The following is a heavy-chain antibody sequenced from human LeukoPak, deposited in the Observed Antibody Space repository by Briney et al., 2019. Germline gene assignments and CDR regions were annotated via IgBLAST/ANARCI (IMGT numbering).Heavy chain of an antibody. CDR2: IYTSGST. J-gene: IGHJ6*03. CDR3: ARDKPDYGDYSTSPAYYMDV. Sequence: SETLSLTCAVYGGSFSGYYWSWIRQPAGKGLEWIGHIYTSGSTNYNPSLKSRVTMSVDTSKNQFSLKLSSVTAADTAVYYCARDKPDYGDYSTSPAYYMDVWGKGTTVTVSS. V-gene: IGHV4-4*07. D-gene: IGHD4-17*01. CDR1: GGSFSGYY.